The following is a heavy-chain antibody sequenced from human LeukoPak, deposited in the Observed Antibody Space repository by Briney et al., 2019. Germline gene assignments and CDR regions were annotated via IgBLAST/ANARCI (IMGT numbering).Heavy chain of an antibody. J-gene: IGHJ3*02. Sequence: GGSLRLSCAASGFTFSTYSMNWVRQAPGKGLEWVSYISSSSSTIYYADSVKGRFTISRDNAKNTLYLQMNSLRAEDTAVYYCARVPKYGDYVNGAFDIWGQGTMVTVSS. CDR2: ISSSSSTI. CDR1: GFTFSTYS. D-gene: IGHD4-17*01. CDR3: ARVPKYGDYVNGAFDI. V-gene: IGHV3-48*01.